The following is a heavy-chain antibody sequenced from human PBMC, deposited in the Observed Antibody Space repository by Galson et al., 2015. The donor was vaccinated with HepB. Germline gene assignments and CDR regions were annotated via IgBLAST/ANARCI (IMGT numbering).Heavy chain of an antibody. Sequence: SLRLSCAASGFTFDTYSLIWVRQAPGQGLQWVSAISGNSAYIYYADSVKGRFIISRDNAKNSLYLRMNSLRAEDTAIYYCASRTRFRTGSGPEDYWGQGTLVTVSS. V-gene: IGHV3-21*01. J-gene: IGHJ4*02. CDR2: ISGNSAYI. D-gene: IGHD1/OR15-1a*01. CDR3: ASRTRFRTGSGPEDY. CDR1: GFTFDTYS.